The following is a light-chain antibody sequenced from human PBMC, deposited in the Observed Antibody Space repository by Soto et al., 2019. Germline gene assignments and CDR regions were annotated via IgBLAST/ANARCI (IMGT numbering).Light chain of an antibody. CDR1: QGISSA. V-gene: IGKV1D-13*01. CDR2: DAS. CDR3: QQFNNYIT. J-gene: IGKJ5*01. Sequence: IQLTQSQSSLAASVVDRVTITFRASQGISSALAWYQQKPGKAPKLLIYDASSLESGVPSRFSGSGSGTDFTLTISSLQPEDFATYYCQQFNNYITFGQGTRLEN.